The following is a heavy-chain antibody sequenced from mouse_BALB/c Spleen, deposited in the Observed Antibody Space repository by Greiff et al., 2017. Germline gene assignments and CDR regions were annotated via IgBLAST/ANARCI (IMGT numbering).Heavy chain of an antibody. J-gene: IGHJ2*01. Sequence: EVKVVESGGGLVKPGGSLKLSCAASGFTFSSYAMSWVRQSPEKRLEWVAEISSGGSYTYYPDTVTGRFTISRDNAKNTLYLEMSSLRSEDTAMYYCARGYFPFQYYFDYWGQGTTLTVSS. CDR2: ISSGGSYT. D-gene: IGHD1-1*01. V-gene: IGHV5-9-4*01. CDR3: ARGYFPFQYYFDY. CDR1: GFTFSSYA.